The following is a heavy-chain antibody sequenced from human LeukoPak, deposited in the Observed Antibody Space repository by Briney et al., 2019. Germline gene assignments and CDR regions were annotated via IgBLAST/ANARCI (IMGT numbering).Heavy chain of an antibody. CDR1: GFTFSSYW. D-gene: IGHD6-6*01. CDR3: AKDSQSSSSDYYYYMDV. Sequence: GGSLRLSCAASGFTFSSYWMHWVRQAPGKGLVWVSRINSDGSSTSYADSVKGRFTISRDNSKNTLYLQMNSLRAEDTAVYYCAKDSQSSSSDYYYYMDVWGKGTTVTVS. V-gene: IGHV3-74*01. CDR2: INSDGSST. J-gene: IGHJ6*03.